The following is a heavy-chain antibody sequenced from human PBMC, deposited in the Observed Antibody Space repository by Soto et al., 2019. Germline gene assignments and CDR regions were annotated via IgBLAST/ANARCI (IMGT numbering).Heavy chain of an antibody. V-gene: IGHV3-23*01. CDR3: ASRTRYYGMDV. CDR2: ISASGGTT. Sequence: EAQLLESGGGLVHPGGSLRLSCAASGFTFTNYAMNWVRQAPGKGLEWVSTISASGGTTYYTDSVKGRFTISRDNTKKTWYRQMNGLRTEDTGVYYCASRTRYYGMDVWGQGTTVTVSS. J-gene: IGHJ6*02. CDR1: GFTFTNYA. D-gene: IGHD2-2*01.